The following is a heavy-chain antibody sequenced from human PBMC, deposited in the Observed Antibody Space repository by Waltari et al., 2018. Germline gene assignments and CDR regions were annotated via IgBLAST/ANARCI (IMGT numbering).Heavy chain of an antibody. CDR3: ACRTMATKPFDY. J-gene: IGHJ4*02. CDR2: IYYSGST. CDR1: GGSISSSSYY. V-gene: IGHV4-39*07. Sequence: QLQLQESGPGLVKPSETLSLTCTVSGGSISSSSYYWGWIRQPPGKGLEWIGSIYYSGSTYYNPSLKVRVTISVDTSKNQFSLKLSSVTAADTAVYYCACRTMATKPFDYWGQGTLVTVSS. D-gene: IGHD5-12*01.